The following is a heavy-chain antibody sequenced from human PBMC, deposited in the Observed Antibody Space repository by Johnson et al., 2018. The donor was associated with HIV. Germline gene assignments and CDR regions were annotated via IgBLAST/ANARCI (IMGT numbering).Heavy chain of an antibody. CDR1: GFTFSDYY. CDR2: ISSSGSTI. Sequence: QEQLVESGGGVVQPGRSLRLSCAASGFTFSDYYMSWIRQAPGKGLEWVSYISSSGSTIYYADSVKGRFTISRDNAKNTLYLELKSLRSEDTAVYYCARTSCNGARCLGYDPFDVWGQGTMVTVSS. J-gene: IGHJ3*01. V-gene: IGHV3-11*04. CDR3: ARTSCNGARCLGYDPFDV. D-gene: IGHD2-8*01.